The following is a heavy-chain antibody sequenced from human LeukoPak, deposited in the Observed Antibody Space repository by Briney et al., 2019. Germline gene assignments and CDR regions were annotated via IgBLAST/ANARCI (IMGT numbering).Heavy chain of an antibody. V-gene: IGHV4-59*01. CDR2: IYYSGST. CDR1: GGSISSYY. D-gene: IGHD2-15*01. CDR3: ARDLGYCSGGSCYHAFDI. J-gene: IGHJ3*02. Sequence: PSETLSLTCTVSGGSISSYYWSWIRQPPGKGLEWIGYIYYSGSTNYNPSLKSRVTISVDTYKNQFSLKLSSVTAADTAVYYCARDLGYCSGGSCYHAFDIWGQGTMVTVSS.